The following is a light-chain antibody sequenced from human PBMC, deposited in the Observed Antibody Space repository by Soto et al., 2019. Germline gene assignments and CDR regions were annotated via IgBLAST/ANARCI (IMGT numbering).Light chain of an antibody. CDR3: QHYGSSGT. V-gene: IGKV3-20*01. J-gene: IGKJ1*01. CDR2: GAS. Sequence: VFTHSPCTSVVSPGPRPTRYGGASQSVSNNYLAWYQQKPGQAPSLLIYGASNRATGIPDRFSGSGSGTDFTLTISRLEPEDFAVYYCQHYGSSGTFGLGTKVDIK. CDR1: QSVSNNY.